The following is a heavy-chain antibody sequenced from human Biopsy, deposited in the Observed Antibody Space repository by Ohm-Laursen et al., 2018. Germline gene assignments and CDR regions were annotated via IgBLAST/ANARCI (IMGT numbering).Heavy chain of an antibody. CDR3: ARDRGYYSDRTVPGYFDL. D-gene: IGHD3-22*01. CDR1: GGSFRNTNYY. CDR2: VYYTGST. V-gene: IGHV4-39*07. J-gene: IGHJ2*01. Sequence: GTLSLTCIVSGGSFRNTNYYWGWIRQPPGKGLEWIGSVYYTGSTDYNPSLQSRVTISVDTSKNHFSLRLRSVTPADTAIYYCARDRGYYSDRTVPGYFDLWGRGTLVTVSS.